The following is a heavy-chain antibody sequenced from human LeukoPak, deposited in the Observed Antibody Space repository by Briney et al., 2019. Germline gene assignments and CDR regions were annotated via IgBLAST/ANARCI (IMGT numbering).Heavy chain of an antibody. D-gene: IGHD3-22*01. CDR2: ISGSGDST. CDR3: AKHYDSSDYFYGD. CDR1: GFTFSSYG. V-gene: IGHV3-23*01. Sequence: GGSLRLSCAASGFTFSSYGMSWVRQAPGKGLEWVSAISGSGDSTQYADTVKGRFTISRDNSKNTLYLQMNSVRAEDTAVYYCAKHYDSSDYFYGDWGQGTLVTVSS. J-gene: IGHJ4*02.